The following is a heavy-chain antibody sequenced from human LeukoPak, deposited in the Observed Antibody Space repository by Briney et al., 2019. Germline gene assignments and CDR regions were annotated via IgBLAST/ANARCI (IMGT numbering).Heavy chain of an antibody. D-gene: IGHD6-13*01. CDR2: IYYSGST. J-gene: IGHJ4*02. V-gene: IGHV4-39*07. Sequence: SETLSLTCTVSGGSISSSKYYWGWIRQTPGKGLEWIGIIYYSGSTYYNPSLKSRVTISVDTSKNQFSLKLSSVTAADTAVYYCARIHFGPGIAAAGDYWGQGTLVTVSS. CDR1: GGSISSSKYY. CDR3: ARIHFGPGIAAAGDY.